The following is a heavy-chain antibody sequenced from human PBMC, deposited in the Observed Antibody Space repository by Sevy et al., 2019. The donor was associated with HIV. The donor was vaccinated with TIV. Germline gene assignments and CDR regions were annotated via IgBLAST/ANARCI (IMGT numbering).Heavy chain of an antibody. D-gene: IGHD5-18*01. J-gene: IGHJ4*02. Sequence: GGSLRLSCAASGFAVSSNFMSWVRQAPGKGLEWVATMKQDGSEKDYVDSVKGRFTISRDNAKNSLYLQMNSLRGEDTAVYYCVRGGVGGYSYSLDSWGQGTLVTVSS. V-gene: IGHV3-7*01. CDR3: VRGGVGGYSYSLDS. CDR2: MKQDGSEK. CDR1: GFAVSSNF.